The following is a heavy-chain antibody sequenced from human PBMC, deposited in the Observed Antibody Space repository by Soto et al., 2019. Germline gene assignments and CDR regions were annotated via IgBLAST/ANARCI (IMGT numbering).Heavy chain of an antibody. D-gene: IGHD3-22*01. CDR2: INAGNGNT. CDR3: AGNYYDSSGYAIDAFDI. Sequence: ASVKVSCKASGYTFTSYAMHWVRQAPGQRLEWMGWINAGNGNTKYSQKFQGRVTITRDTSASTAYMELSNLRSEDTAVYYCAGNYYDSSGYAIDAFDIWGQGTMVTVSS. V-gene: IGHV1-3*01. J-gene: IGHJ3*02. CDR1: GYTFTSYA.